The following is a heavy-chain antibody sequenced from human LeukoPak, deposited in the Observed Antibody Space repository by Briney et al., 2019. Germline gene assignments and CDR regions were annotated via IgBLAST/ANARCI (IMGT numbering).Heavy chain of an antibody. J-gene: IGHJ4*02. CDR3: ATATPRIGSSGYSPFDY. Sequence: ASVKVSCKVSGYTLTELSMHWVRQAPGKGLEWMGGFDPEDGETIYAQKFQGRVTMTEDTSTDTAYMELSSLRSEDTAVYYCATATPRIGSSGYSPFDYWGQETLVTVSS. D-gene: IGHD3-22*01. CDR2: FDPEDGET. CDR1: GYTLTELS. V-gene: IGHV1-24*01.